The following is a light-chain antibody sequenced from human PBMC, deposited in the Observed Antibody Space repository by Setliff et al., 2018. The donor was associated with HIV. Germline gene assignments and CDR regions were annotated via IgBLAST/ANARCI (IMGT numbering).Light chain of an antibody. CDR1: SSDVGSYNL. CDR2: EVS. J-gene: IGLJ1*01. CDR3: CSYAGSSTYV. Sequence: QSAMAQPASVSGSPGQSITISCTGTSSDVGSYNLVSWYQQHPGKAPKVMIYEVSKWHSGVSNRFSGSKSGITASLTISGLQAEDEADYYCCSYAGSSTYVFGTGTKVTVL. V-gene: IGLV2-23*02.